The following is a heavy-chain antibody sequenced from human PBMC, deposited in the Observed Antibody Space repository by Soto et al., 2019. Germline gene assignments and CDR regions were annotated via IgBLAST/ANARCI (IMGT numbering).Heavy chain of an antibody. CDR2: MSSDGSKI. Sequence: QVQLVESGGGAVQPGESLRLSCVASGFDFTYYAMHWVRQAPGKGLESVAVMSSDGSKIHHTDSVKGRFTISRDNSTNTLYLQMNSLRKEDTAVYFCAKDEGVGGTLGLFDYWGQGTRVSVSS. CDR3: AKDEGVGGTLGLFDY. D-gene: IGHD1-26*01. J-gene: IGHJ4*02. CDR1: GFDFTYYA. V-gene: IGHV3-30*18.